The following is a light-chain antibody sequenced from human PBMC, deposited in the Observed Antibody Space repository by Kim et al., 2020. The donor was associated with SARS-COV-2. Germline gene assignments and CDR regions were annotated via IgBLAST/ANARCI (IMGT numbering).Light chain of an antibody. CDR1: SLRSYY. Sequence: SSELTQDPAVSVALGQTVRITCQGDSLRSYYASWYQQKPGQAPVLVIYGKNNRPSGIPDRFSGSSSGNTASLTITGAQADDEADYYCNSRDSNGNDVVFG. J-gene: IGLJ2*01. CDR2: GKN. V-gene: IGLV3-19*01. CDR3: NSRDSNGNDVV.